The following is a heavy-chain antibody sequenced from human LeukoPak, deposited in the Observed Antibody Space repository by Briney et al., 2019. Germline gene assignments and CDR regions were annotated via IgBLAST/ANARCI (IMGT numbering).Heavy chain of an antibody. CDR2: ISSSSSTI. D-gene: IGHD6-13*01. CDR3: AREKWAAAGHPDDY. J-gene: IGHJ4*02. V-gene: IGHV3-48*04. CDR1: GFTFSSYS. Sequence: GGSLRLSCAASGFTFSSYSMNWVRQAPGKGLEWVSYISSSSSTIYYADSVKGRFTISRDNAKNSLYLQMNSLRAEDTAVYYCAREKWAAAGHPDDYWGQGTLVTVSS.